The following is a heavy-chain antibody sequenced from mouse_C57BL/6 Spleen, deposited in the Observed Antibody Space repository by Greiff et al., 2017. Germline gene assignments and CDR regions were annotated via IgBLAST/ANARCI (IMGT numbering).Heavy chain of an antibody. J-gene: IGHJ1*03. V-gene: IGHV1-80*01. CDR3: ARNVYYGSIYWYFDV. CDR2: IYPGDGDT. D-gene: IGHD1-1*01. CDR1: GYAFSSYW. Sequence: VQLQESGAELVKPGASVKISCKASGYAFSSYWMNWVKQRPGKGLEWIGQIYPGDGDTNYNGKFKGKATLTADKSSSTAYMQLSSLTSEDSAVYFCARNVYYGSIYWYFDVWGTGTTVTVSS.